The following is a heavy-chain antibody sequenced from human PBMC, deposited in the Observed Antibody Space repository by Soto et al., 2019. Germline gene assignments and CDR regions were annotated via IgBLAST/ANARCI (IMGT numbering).Heavy chain of an antibody. V-gene: IGHV5-51*01. CDR1: GYSFTSYW. CDR2: IYPGDSDT. CDR3: ARLSLSTSSSSYYYGMDV. J-gene: IGHJ6*02. Sequence: GESLKISCKGSGYSFTSYWIGWVRQMPGKGLEWMGIIYPGDSDTRYSPSFQGQVTISADKSISTAYLQWSSLKASDTAMYYCARLSLSTSSSSYYYGMDVWGQGTKVTVSS. D-gene: IGHD6-6*01.